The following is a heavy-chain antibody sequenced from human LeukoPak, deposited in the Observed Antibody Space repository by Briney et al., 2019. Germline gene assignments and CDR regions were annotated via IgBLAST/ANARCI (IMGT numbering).Heavy chain of an antibody. CDR1: GFTFSSYS. D-gene: IGHD1-1*01. Sequence: GGSLRLSCAASGFTFSSYSMNWVRQAPGKGLEWVSYISSSSSTIYYADSVKGRFTISRDNAKNSLYLQTNSLRAEDTAVYYCARTSKTGTTSGAFDIWGQGTMVTVSS. CDR2: ISSSSSTI. V-gene: IGHV3-48*04. CDR3: ARTSKTGTTSGAFDI. J-gene: IGHJ3*02.